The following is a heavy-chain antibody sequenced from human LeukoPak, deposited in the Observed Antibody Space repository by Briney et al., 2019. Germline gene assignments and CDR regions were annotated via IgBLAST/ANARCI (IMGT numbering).Heavy chain of an antibody. D-gene: IGHD2-2*01. Sequence: GGSLRLSCTASGFTFRKYRIHWVRQTPGKGLEWVASISSSSNYIFYGDSVRGRFTISRDNANNSLSLRINSLTAEDTGVYYCARDPVVVVPAATPGSSSYYYYKGLDVWGQGTTVTVSS. V-gene: IGHV3-21*06. CDR3: ARDPVVVVPAATPGSSSYYYYKGLDV. CDR2: ISSSSNYI. CDR1: GFTFRKYR. J-gene: IGHJ6*02.